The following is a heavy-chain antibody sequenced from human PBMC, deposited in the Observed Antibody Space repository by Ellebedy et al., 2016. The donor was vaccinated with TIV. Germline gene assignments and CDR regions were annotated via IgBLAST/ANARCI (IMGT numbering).Heavy chain of an antibody. CDR2: ISSGSSHI. D-gene: IGHD5-24*01. J-gene: IGHJ4*02. Sequence: GESLKISCQASGFTFSSANMNWVRQAPGKGLEWVSSISSGSSHIYYADSVKGRFTISRDNAKDSPYLRMNSLRAEDTAVYYCARQSQKMATIPGDLGYWGQGTLVTVSS. V-gene: IGHV3-21*01. CDR3: ARQSQKMATIPGDLGY. CDR1: GFTFSSAN.